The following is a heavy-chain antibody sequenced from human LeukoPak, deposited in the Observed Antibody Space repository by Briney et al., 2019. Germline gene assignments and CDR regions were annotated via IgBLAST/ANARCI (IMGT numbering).Heavy chain of an antibody. J-gene: IGHJ4*02. CDR2: ISDSSAYT. D-gene: IGHD4-17*01. V-gene: IGHV3-11*06. CDR1: GFTFSDSY. CDR3: ARGAHGPNC. Sequence: PGGSLRLSCAASGFTFSDSYMSWIRQAPGKGLEWLSYISDSSAYTNYADSVKGRFTIPRDNAKNSLFLQMNSLRAEDTAVYYCARGAHGPNCWGRGTLVIVSS.